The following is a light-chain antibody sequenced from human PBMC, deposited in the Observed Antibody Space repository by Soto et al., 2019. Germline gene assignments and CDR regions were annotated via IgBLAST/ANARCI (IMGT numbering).Light chain of an antibody. CDR1: QSVSSN. CDR3: QQYNNWWT. CDR2: GAS. J-gene: IGKJ1*01. Sequence: EIVMTQSPATLSVSPGERATLSCRASQSVSSNLAWYQQKPGQAPRLLIYGASTRATGIPARFSGSGSGTEFTLTISRLQSEDFAVYYCQQYNNWWTF. V-gene: IGKV3-15*01.